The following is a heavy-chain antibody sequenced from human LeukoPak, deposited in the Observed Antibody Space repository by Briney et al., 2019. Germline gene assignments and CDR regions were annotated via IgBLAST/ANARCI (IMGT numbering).Heavy chain of an antibody. Sequence: GASVKVSCKASGGTFSSYAISWVRQAPGQGLEWMGGIIPIFGTANYAQKFQGRVTITADESTSTAYMELSSLRSEDTAVYYCASTLVVPAADYYYYYYMDVWGKGTTVTISS. D-gene: IGHD2-2*01. J-gene: IGHJ6*03. CDR2: IIPIFGTA. CDR1: GGTFSSYA. V-gene: IGHV1-69*13. CDR3: ASTLVVPAADYYYYYYMDV.